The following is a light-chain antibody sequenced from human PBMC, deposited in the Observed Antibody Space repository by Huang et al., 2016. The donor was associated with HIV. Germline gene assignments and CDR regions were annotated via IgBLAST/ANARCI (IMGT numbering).Light chain of an antibody. V-gene: IGKV3-11*01. CDR3: QQRSNRPLT. CDR1: QSVNTF. J-gene: IGKJ4*01. CDR2: DAA. Sequence: EIVLTQSPATLSLSPGERATLSYRASQSVNTFLAWYQQKPGQAPRLLIYDAANRATGIPARFSGSGSGTDFTLTISSLEPEDFAVYYCQQRSNRPLTFGGGTKVEIK.